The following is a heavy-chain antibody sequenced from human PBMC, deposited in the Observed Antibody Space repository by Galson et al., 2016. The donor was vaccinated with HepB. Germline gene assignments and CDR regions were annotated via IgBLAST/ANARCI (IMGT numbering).Heavy chain of an antibody. CDR1: GGTFSSYA. J-gene: IGHJ5*02. CDR2: IIPILSIA. Sequence: SVKVSCKASGGTFSSYAISWVRQAPGQGLEWMGGIIPILSIANYAQKFQGRVTITADKSTSTAYMELSSLRSEDTAVYYCARQKTSYDSSGYYLNWFDPWGQGTLVTVSS. CDR3: ARQKTSYDSSGYYLNWFDP. V-gene: IGHV1-69*10. D-gene: IGHD3-22*01.